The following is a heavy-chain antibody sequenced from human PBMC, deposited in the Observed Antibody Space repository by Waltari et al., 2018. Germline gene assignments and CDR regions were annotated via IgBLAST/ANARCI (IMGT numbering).Heavy chain of an antibody. CDR2: ISGSGGST. CDR3: GERAGQQLVGADY. CDR1: GFTFSSYA. D-gene: IGHD6-13*01. V-gene: IGHV3-23*04. Sequence: EVQLVESGGGLVQPGGSLRLSCAASGFTFSSYAMSWVSQAPGKGLEWVSAISGSGGSTYYADSVKGRFTISRDNSKNTLYLQMNSLRAEDTAVYYCGERAGQQLVGADYWGQGTLVTVSS. J-gene: IGHJ4*02.